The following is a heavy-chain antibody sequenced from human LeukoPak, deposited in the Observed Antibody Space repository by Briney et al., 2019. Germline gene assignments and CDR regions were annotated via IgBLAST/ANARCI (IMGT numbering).Heavy chain of an antibody. CDR1: GGTFSSYA. Sequence: SVKVSCKASGGTFSSYAISWARQAPGQGLEWMGRIIPILGIANYAQKFQGRVTITADKSTSTAYMELSSLRSEDTAVYYCARASVYYGAYYFDYWGQGTLVTVSS. CDR2: IIPILGIA. D-gene: IGHD3-10*01. V-gene: IGHV1-69*04. CDR3: ARASVYYGAYYFDY. J-gene: IGHJ4*02.